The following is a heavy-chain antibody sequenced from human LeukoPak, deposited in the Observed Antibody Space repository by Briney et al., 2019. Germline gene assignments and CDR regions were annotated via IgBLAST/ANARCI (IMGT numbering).Heavy chain of an antibody. CDR3: ARVFRPSLTVFIIRGAFDI. CDR2: IKQDGSEK. D-gene: IGHD3-3*01. J-gene: IGHJ3*02. CDR1: GFTFSSYW. V-gene: IGHV3-7*01. Sequence: GGSLRLSCAASGFTFSSYWMSWVRQAPGKGLEWVANIKQDGSEKYYVDSVKGRFTISRDSAKNSLYLQMNSLRAEDTAVYYCARVFRPSLTVFIIRGAFDIWGQGTMVTVSS.